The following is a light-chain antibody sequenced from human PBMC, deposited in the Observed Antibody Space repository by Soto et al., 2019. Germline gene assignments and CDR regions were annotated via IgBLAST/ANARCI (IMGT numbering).Light chain of an antibody. Sequence: QSALTQPASVSGSPGQSITIFCTGSSSDIGRYNYVSWYQQYPGKAPKLMIYEVSNRPSGVSNRFSGSKSGNTAYLTISGLQAEDEAEYYCNSYSSSSTLYVFGTGTKVTVL. J-gene: IGLJ1*01. CDR1: SSDIGRYNY. CDR3: NSYSSSSTLYV. V-gene: IGLV2-14*01. CDR2: EVS.